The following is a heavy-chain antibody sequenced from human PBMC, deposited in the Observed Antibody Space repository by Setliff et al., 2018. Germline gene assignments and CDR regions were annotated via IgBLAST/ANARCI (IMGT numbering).Heavy chain of an antibody. Sequence: SETLSLTCTVSGGSISRSSYYWGWIRQPPGKGLEWIGSIYHTGTTYYNPSLKSRVTISVGTSKNTLFLDMSRLRGEDTAVYYCAKLLTYPSLVGAFDDWGQGTLVTVSS. V-gene: IGHV4-39*07. D-gene: IGHD3-3*02. J-gene: IGHJ3*01. CDR2: IYHTGTT. CDR1: GGSISRSSYY. CDR3: AKLLTYPSLVGAFDD.